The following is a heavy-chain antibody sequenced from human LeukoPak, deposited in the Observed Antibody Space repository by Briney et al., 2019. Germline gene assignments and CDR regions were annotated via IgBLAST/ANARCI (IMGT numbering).Heavy chain of an antibody. CDR1: GGSISSGGYY. D-gene: IGHD6-13*01. J-gene: IGHJ6*03. CDR2: IYYSGST. CDR3: ARLAGYYYYYMDV. V-gene: IGHV4-31*03. Sequence: PSQTLSLTCTVSGGSISSGGYYWSWIRQRPGKGLEWIGYIYYSGSTYYNPSLKSRVTISVDTSKNQFSLKLSSVTAADTAVYYCARLAGYYYYYMDVWGKGTTVTVSS.